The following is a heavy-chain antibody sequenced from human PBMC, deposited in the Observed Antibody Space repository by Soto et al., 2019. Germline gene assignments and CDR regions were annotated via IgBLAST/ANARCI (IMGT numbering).Heavy chain of an antibody. D-gene: IGHD3-16*01. J-gene: IGHJ4*02. CDR1: GLNFSASW. CDR2: IKQDGSEK. CDR3: GRDPYYGAIDY. Sequence: PGGSLRLCCAACGLNFSASWMAWVRQSPGKGLEWVADIKQDGSEKNYVDSVKGRVTISRDNARKSVDLQMDNLRVEDTAVYYCGRDPYYGAIDYWGLGTLVTVSS. V-gene: IGHV3-7*01.